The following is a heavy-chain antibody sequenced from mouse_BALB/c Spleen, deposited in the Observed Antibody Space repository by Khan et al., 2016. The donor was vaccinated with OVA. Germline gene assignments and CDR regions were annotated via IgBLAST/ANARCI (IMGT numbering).Heavy chain of an antibody. Sequence: QVQLQQSGPELVKPGASVKMSCKASGYTFTDYVINWVKQRSGQGLEWIGEIYPGSGNSYYSEKFKGKATLTADKSSSTAYMQLSSLTFEDSAVYFFARIYASWFAYWGQGTLVTVSA. J-gene: IGHJ3*01. V-gene: IGHV1-81*01. CDR3: ARIYASWFAY. CDR2: IYPGSGNS. CDR1: GYTFTDYV. D-gene: IGHD2-3*01.